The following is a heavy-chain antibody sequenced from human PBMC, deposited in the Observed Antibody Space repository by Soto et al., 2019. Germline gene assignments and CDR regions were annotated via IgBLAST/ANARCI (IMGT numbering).Heavy chain of an antibody. D-gene: IGHD6-19*01. CDR3: ARDSSDSSGWYYCGMDV. J-gene: IGHJ6*02. CDR1: GYTFTSYG. V-gene: IGHV1-18*01. CDR2: ISAYNGNT. Sequence: QVQLVQSGAEVKKPGASVKVSCKASGYTFTSYGISWVRQAPGQGLEWMGWISAYNGNTNYAQKLQGRVTMTTNTSTSTAYMELRSLRSDDTAVYYCARDSSDSSGWYYCGMDVWGHGATVTVSS.